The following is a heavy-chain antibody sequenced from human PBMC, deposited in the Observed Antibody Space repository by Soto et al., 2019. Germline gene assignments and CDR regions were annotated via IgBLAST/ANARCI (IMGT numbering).Heavy chain of an antibody. CDR2: INHSGST. CDR1: GGSFSGYY. D-gene: IGHD2-2*02. J-gene: IGHJ5*02. CDR3: ARGHTEEYCSSTSCYSGSVDP. V-gene: IGHV4-34*01. Sequence: SETLSLTCAVYGGSFSGYYWCWIRQRPGKGLEWIGEINHSGSTNSNPSLKSRVTISVDTSKNQFSLKLSSVTAADTAVYYCARGHTEEYCSSTSCYSGSVDPWGQGTLVTV.